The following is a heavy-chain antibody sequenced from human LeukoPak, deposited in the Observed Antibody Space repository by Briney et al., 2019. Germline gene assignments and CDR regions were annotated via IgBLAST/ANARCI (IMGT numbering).Heavy chain of an antibody. J-gene: IGHJ4*02. D-gene: IGHD3-22*01. Sequence: AASVKVSCKASGGTFSSYAISWVRQAPGQGLEWMGGIIPIFGTANYAQKFQGRVTITADESTSTAYMELSSLRFEDTAVYYCARGSDYYDSSGLFDYWGQGTLVTVSS. V-gene: IGHV1-69*13. CDR1: GGTFSSYA. CDR2: IIPIFGTA. CDR3: ARGSDYYDSSGLFDY.